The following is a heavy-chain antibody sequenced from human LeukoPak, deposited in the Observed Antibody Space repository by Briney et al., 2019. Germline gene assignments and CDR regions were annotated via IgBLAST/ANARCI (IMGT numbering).Heavy chain of an antibody. Sequence: GASVKVSCKASGGTFSSYAISWVRQAPGQGLEWMGGIIPIFGTANYAQKFQGRVTITADESTSTAYMELSSLRSEDTAVYYCARGEYGSGSLRDNWFDPWGQGTLVTVSS. CDR3: ARGEYGSGSLRDNWFDP. CDR2: IIPIFGTA. D-gene: IGHD3-10*01. J-gene: IGHJ5*02. V-gene: IGHV1-69*13. CDR1: GGTFSSYA.